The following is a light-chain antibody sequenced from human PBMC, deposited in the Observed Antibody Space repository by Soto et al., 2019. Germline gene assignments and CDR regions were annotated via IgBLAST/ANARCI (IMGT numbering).Light chain of an antibody. CDR3: QQLYRFPIT. Sequence: DIQLTQSPSFLSASAGDRVTITCRASQGITNFLAWYQQKAGRAPKLLIYAASTLQSEVPSRFSGGGSGTEFTLTISSLQPEDYATYYCQQLYRFPITFGQGTRLEIK. J-gene: IGKJ5*01. CDR2: AAS. CDR1: QGITNF. V-gene: IGKV1-9*01.